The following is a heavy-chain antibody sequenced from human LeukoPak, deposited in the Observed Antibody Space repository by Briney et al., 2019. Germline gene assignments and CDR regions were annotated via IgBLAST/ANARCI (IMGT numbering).Heavy chain of an antibody. CDR1: GFTVSSNY. Sequence: PGGSLRLSCVASGFTVSSNYMNWVRQAPGKGLEWVSVMYSGGTTYYADSVKGRFTISRDNSKNTLYLQMNSLRAEDTAVYYCATKKGGGYDFFDYWGQGTLVTVSS. CDR2: MYSGGTT. CDR3: ATKKGGGYDFFDY. J-gene: IGHJ4*02. V-gene: IGHV3-53*01. D-gene: IGHD5-12*01.